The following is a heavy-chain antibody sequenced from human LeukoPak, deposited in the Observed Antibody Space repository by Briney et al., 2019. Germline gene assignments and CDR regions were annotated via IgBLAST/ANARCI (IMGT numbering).Heavy chain of an antibody. CDR1: GYTFTGYY. D-gene: IGHD3-22*01. CDR3: ARDRGYYDSSGYYYFDY. Sequence: ASVKVSCKASGYTFTGYYMHWVRQAPGQGLEWMGWINPNSGGTNYAQKFQGRVTMTRDTSISTAYMELSTLRSDDTAVYYCARDRGYYDSSGYYYFDYWGQGTLDTVSS. V-gene: IGHV1-2*02. J-gene: IGHJ4*02. CDR2: INPNSGGT.